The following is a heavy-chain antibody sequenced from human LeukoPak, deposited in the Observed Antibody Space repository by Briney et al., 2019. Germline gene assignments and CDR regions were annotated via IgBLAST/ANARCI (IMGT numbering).Heavy chain of an antibody. D-gene: IGHD3-22*01. CDR2: ISSSSSYT. V-gene: IGHV3-11*03. J-gene: IGHJ4*02. CDR3: ARLLTNYYDSSGYYEARYYFDY. CDR1: GFTFSDYY. Sequence: GGSLRLSCAASGFTFSDYYMSCIRQAPGKGLEWVSYISSSSSYTNYADSVKGRFTISRDNAKNSLYLQMNSLGAEDTAVYYCARLLTNYYDSSGYYEARYYFDYWGQGPLVTVSS.